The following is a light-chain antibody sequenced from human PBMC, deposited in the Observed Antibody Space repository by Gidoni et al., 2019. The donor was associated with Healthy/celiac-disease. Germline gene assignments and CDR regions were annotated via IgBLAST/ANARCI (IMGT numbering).Light chain of an antibody. CDR3: QQYGSSPMYT. V-gene: IGKV3-20*01. CDR2: GAS. Sequence: EIVLPQSQGTLSLSPGESATLSCRASQSVSSSYLAWYQQKPGQAPRLLLYGASSGATGVPDSFSGSGSGTDFTLTISRLEPEDFAVDYCQQYGSSPMYTFGQGTKLEIK. CDR1: QSVSSSY. J-gene: IGKJ2*01.